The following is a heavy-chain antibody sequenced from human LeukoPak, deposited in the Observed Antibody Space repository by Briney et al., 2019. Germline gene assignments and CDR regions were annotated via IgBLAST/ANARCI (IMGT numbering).Heavy chain of an antibody. CDR2: IWYDGSNK. V-gene: IGHV3-30*02. J-gene: IGHJ6*04. CDR3: AKDVEYSSSSVV. Sequence: GGSLRLSCAASGFTFSSYGMHWVRQAPGKGLEWVAVIWYDGSNKYYADSVKGRFTISRDNSKNTLYLQMNSLRAEDTAVYYCAKDVEYSSSSVVWGKGTTVTVSS. D-gene: IGHD6-6*01. CDR1: GFTFSSYG.